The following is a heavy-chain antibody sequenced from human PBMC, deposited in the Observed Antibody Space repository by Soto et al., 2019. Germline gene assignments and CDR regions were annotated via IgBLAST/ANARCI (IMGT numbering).Heavy chain of an antibody. CDR3: AKDYEYAH. CDR1: GFTFTTSA. Sequence: EVRLLESGGALVQPGGSLRLSCVASGFTFTTSAISWVRKAPGKGLEWVSGISVSGGSTYHADSVKGRFTISRDNAKNTLYMQMNNLRAEDTAVYYCAKDYEYAHWGQGTLVTVSS. D-gene: IGHD3-16*01. J-gene: IGHJ4*01. CDR2: ISVSGGST. V-gene: IGHV3-23*01.